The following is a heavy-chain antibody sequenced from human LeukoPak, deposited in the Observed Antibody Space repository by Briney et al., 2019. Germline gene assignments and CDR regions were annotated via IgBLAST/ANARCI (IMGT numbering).Heavy chain of an antibody. CDR1: GFTLSSYW. V-gene: IGHV3-74*01. Sequence: GGSLRLSCEASGFTLSSYWMHWVRHVPGKGLVWVSRINRDGSTTNHADSVKGRFTISRDNAKNTLYLQMNSLRDEDTAVYYCAGAGSTTATTEYWGQGTLVTVSS. CDR2: INRDGSTT. CDR3: AGAGSTTATTEY. D-gene: IGHD1-1*01. J-gene: IGHJ4*02.